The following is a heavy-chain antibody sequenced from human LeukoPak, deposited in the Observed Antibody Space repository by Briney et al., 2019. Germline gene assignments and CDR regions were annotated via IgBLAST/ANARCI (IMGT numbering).Heavy chain of an antibody. CDR3: ARGHWFDP. Sequence: GGSLRLSCVAPGFTFSTYWMSWVRQAPGEGLEWVAYIKPDGSEKSYVDSVKGRFTISRDNAKNSLYLQMNSLRAEDTAVYSCARGHWFDPWGQGTLVTVSS. CDR2: IKPDGSEK. J-gene: IGHJ5*02. CDR1: GFTFSTYW. V-gene: IGHV3-7*03.